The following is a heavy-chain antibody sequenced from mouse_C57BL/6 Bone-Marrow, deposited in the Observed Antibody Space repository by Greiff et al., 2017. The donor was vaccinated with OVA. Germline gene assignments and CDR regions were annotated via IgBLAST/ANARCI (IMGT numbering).Heavy chain of an antibody. Sequence: VKLQESGAELVKPGASVKMSCKASGYTFTSYWITWVKQRPGQGLEWIGDIYPGSGSTNYNEKFKSKATLTVDTSSSTAYMQLSSLTSEDSAVYYCARGAPYYGSRDFDYWGQGTTLTVSS. J-gene: IGHJ2*01. CDR1: GYTFTSYW. CDR3: ARGAPYYGSRDFDY. V-gene: IGHV1-55*01. CDR2: IYPGSGST. D-gene: IGHD1-1*01.